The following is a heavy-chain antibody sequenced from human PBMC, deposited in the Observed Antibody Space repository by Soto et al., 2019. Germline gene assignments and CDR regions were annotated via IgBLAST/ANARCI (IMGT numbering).Heavy chain of an antibody. CDR1: GFTFSSYA. V-gene: IGHV3-23*01. CDR3: AKVIPPGYSSSWYLGPLDY. J-gene: IGHJ4*02. CDR2: ISGSGGST. Sequence: WWSLRLSCAASGFTFSSYAMSWFRQAPGKGLEWVSAISGSGGSTYYADSVKGRFTISRDNSKNTLYLQMNSLRAEDTAVYYCAKVIPPGYSSSWYLGPLDYWGQGTLVTVSS. D-gene: IGHD6-13*01.